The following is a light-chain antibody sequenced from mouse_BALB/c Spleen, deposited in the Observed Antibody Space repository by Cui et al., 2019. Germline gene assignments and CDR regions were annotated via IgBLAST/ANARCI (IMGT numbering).Light chain of an antibody. CDR1: QGISSN. CDR2: HGT. V-gene: IGKV14-100*01. J-gene: IGKJ5*01. Sequence: DILITKSPSSMSVSLGDTVSITCHASQGISSNIGWLQQKPGKSYKGLIYHGTNLEDGVPSRFSGSGSGADYSLTISSLESEDFADYYCVQYAQFPLTFGAGTKLELK. CDR3: VQYAQFPLT.